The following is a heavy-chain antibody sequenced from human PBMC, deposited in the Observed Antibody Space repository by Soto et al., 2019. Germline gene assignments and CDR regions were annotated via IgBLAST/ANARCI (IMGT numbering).Heavy chain of an antibody. CDR2: ISSSRSYI. CDR3: ARDHEESSGYDWPFGY. CDR1: GFTFSSYS. J-gene: IGHJ4*02. V-gene: IGHV3-21*01. Sequence: EVQLVESGGGLVKPGGSLRLSCAASGFTFSSYSMNWVRQAPGKGLEWVSSISSSRSYIYYADSVKGRFTISRDNANNSLYLQINSLRAEDTAVYYCARDHEESSGYDWPFGYWGPGTLVTVSS. D-gene: IGHD5-12*01.